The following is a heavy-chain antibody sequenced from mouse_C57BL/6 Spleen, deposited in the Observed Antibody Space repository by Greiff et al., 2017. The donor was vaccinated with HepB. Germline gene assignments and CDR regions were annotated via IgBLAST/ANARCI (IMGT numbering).Heavy chain of an antibody. CDR2: IRLKSDNYAT. Sequence: EVKVEESGGGLVQPGGSMKLSCVASGFTFSNYWMNWVRQSPEKGLEWVAQIRLKSDNYATHYAESVKGRFTISRDDSKSSVYLQMNNLRAEDTGIYYCTGLYYYGSSSFDYWGQGTTLTVSS. J-gene: IGHJ2*01. CDR3: TGLYYYGSSSFDY. CDR1: GFTFSNYW. V-gene: IGHV6-3*01. D-gene: IGHD1-1*01.